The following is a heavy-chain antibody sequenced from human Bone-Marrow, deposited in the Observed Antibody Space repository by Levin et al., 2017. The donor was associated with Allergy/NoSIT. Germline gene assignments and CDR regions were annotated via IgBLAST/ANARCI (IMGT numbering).Heavy chain of an antibody. D-gene: IGHD6-19*01. Sequence: SCAASGFTFDDYAMHWVRHGPGKGLEWVSGISWDGAGVGYMDSVKGRFTISRDNANNFVYLEMNSLRPDDTAFYYCAKARGIAVAGTEFGIDYWGQGTLVTVSS. CDR2: ISWDGAGV. CDR3: AKARGIAVAGTEFGIDY. V-gene: IGHV3-9*01. J-gene: IGHJ4*02. CDR1: GFTFDDYA.